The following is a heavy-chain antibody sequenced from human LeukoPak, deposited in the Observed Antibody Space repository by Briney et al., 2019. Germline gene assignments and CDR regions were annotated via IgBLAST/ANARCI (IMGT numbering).Heavy chain of an antibody. V-gene: IGHV1-2*02. CDR1: GYTLTGYY. Sequence: GASVKVSCKASGYTLTGYYMHWVRQAPGQGLEWMGWINPNSGGTNYAQKFQGRVTMTRDTSISTAYMELSRLRSDDTAVYYCAREQMVRGVVSGSGRAPYYYCGMDVWGQGTTVTVSS. J-gene: IGHJ6*02. CDR3: AREQMVRGVVSGSGRAPYYYCGMDV. D-gene: IGHD3-10*01. CDR2: INPNSGGT.